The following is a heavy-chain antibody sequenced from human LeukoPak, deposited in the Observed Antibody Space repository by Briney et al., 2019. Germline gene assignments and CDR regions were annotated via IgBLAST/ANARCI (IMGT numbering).Heavy chain of an antibody. CDR1: GYTFTSYG. CDR2: ISAYNGNT. CDR3: ATDTAPKMPMIVVVHAFDI. J-gene: IGHJ3*02. Sequence: ASVKVSCKASGYTFTSYGISWVRQAPGQGLEWMGWISAYNGNTNYAQKLQGRVTMTEDTSTDTAYMELSSLRSEDTAVYYCATDTAPKMPMIVVVHAFDIWGQGTMVTVSS. V-gene: IGHV1-18*01. D-gene: IGHD3-22*01.